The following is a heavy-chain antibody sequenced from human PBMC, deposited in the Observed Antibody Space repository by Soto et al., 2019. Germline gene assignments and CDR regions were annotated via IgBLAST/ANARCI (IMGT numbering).Heavy chain of an antibody. CDR1: GFTFSSYS. D-gene: IGHD6-19*01. V-gene: IGHV3-23*01. J-gene: IGHJ4*02. CDR3: AKPRLVAGLIKYVDFAS. Sequence: PGGSLRLSCEVSGFTFSSYSMSWVRQSPGKGLEWVAVISGTGVSSQYADSVKGRFTISRENSKNTLTLQMNSLRAEDTAVYYCAKPRLVAGLIKYVDFASWGQGTLVNVSS. CDR2: ISGTGVSS.